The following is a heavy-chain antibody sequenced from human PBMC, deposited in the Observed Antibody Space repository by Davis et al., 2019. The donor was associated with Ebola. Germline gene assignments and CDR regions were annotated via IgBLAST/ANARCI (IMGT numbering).Heavy chain of an antibody. J-gene: IGHJ6*03. CDR1: GFTFSSYS. CDR2: ISSSSSYI. V-gene: IGHV3-21*01. Sequence: GESLKISCAASGFTFSSYSMNWVRQAPGKGLEWVSSISSSSSYIYYADSVKGRFTISRDNAKNSLYLQMNSLRAEDTAVYYCARGPVDDFWSGGYMDVWGKGTTVTVSS. D-gene: IGHD3-3*01. CDR3: ARGPVDDFWSGGYMDV.